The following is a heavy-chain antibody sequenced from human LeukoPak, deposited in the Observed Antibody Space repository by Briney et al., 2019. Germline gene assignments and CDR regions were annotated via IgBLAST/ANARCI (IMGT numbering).Heavy chain of an antibody. CDR2: INPNNGGT. CDR3: ARKGGYYYWFDP. J-gene: IGHJ5*02. V-gene: IGHV1-2*06. Sequence: ASVKVSCKASGYTFTGYYMHWVRQAPGQGLEWMGRINPNNGGTNYAQKFQGRVTMTRDTSISTAYMELSRLRSDDTAVYYCARKGGYYYWFDPWGQGTLVTVSS. CDR1: GYTFTGYY. D-gene: IGHD3-22*01.